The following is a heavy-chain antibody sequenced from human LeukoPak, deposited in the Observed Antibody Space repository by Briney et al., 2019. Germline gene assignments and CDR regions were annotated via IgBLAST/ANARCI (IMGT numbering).Heavy chain of an antibody. J-gene: IGHJ4*02. V-gene: IGHV4-59*08. CDR1: GGSISSYY. CDR2: IYCSGST. D-gene: IGHD5-18*01. CDR3: ARRGYSYGFGFDY. Sequence: SETLSLTCTVSGGSISSYYWSWIRQPPGKGLEWIGYIYCSGSTNYSPSLKSRVTISVDTSKNQFSLKLSSVTAADTAVYYCARRGYSYGFGFDYWGQGTLVTVSS.